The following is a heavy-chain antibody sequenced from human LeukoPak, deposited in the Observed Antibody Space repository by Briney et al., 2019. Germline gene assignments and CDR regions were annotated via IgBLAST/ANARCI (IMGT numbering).Heavy chain of an antibody. D-gene: IGHD3-16*02. Sequence: SETLSLTCAVYGGSFSGYYWSWIRQPPGKGLEWIGEINHSGSTNYNPSLKSRVTISVDTSKNQFSLKLSSVTAADTAVYYCARDPTVGLRLGELSWGQGTLVTVSS. J-gene: IGHJ4*02. CDR3: ARDPTVGLRLGELS. CDR1: GGSFSGYY. V-gene: IGHV4-34*09. CDR2: INHSGST.